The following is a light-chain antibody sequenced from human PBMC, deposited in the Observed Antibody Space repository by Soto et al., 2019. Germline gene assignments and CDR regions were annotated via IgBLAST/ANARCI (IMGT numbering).Light chain of an antibody. Sequence: DIQMTQSPSSLPASVGDRVTIICRASQGIRNDLGWYQQKPGQAHKRVIYAASRLDGGVPSRFSVSGSGTEFTLTISSLQPEDFATYYCLEHNTYPYTFGQGTKLEIK. J-gene: IGKJ2*01. CDR3: LEHNTYPYT. CDR1: QGIRND. V-gene: IGKV1-17*01. CDR2: AAS.